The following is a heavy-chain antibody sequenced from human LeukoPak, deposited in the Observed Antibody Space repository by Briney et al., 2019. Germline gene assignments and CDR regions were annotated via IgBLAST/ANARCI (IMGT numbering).Heavy chain of an antibody. CDR2: ISAYNGNT. Sequence: ASVKVSCKTFGYTFTSYGISWVRQAPGQGLEWMGWISAYNGNTNYAQKLQGRVTMTTDTSTSTAYMELRSLRSDDTAVYYCAKEAAAGTVFDYWGQGTLVTVSS. CDR3: AKEAAAGTVFDY. V-gene: IGHV1-18*01. J-gene: IGHJ4*02. D-gene: IGHD6-13*01. CDR1: GYTFTSYG.